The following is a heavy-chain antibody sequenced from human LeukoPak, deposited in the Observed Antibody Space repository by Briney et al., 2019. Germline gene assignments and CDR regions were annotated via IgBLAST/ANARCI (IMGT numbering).Heavy chain of an antibody. V-gene: IGHV4-34*01. CDR2: INHSGST. J-gene: IGHJ3*02. CDR3: ARGSRLTGAFDI. Sequence: SETLSLTCAVYGGSFSGYYWSWIRQSPGKGLEWIGEINHSGSTNSNPSLKSRVTISVDTSKNLFSLKLSSVTAADTAVYYCARGSRLTGAFDIWGRGTMVTVSS. CDR1: GGSFSGYY. D-gene: IGHD3-9*01.